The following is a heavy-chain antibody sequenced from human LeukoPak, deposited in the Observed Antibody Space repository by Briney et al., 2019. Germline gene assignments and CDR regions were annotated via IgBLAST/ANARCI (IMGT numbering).Heavy chain of an antibody. CDR2: ISYDGSNK. J-gene: IGHJ5*02. V-gene: IGHV3-30*03. CDR3: ASPRLGALGWFDP. Sequence: SCKASGFTFSSYGMHWVRQAPGKGLEWVAVISYDGSNKYYADSVKGRFTISRDNSKNTLYLQMNSLRAEDTAVYYCASPRLGALGWFDPWGQGTLVTVSS. D-gene: IGHD6-19*01. CDR1: GFTFSSYG.